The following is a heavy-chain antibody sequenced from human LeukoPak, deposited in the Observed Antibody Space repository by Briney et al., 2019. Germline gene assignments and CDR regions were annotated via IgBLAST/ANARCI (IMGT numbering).Heavy chain of an antibody. CDR2: ISSSGSTI. Sequence: PGGSLRLSCAASGFTSSSYEMNWVRQAPGKGLEWVSYISSSGSTIYYADSVKGRFTISRDNAKNSLYLQMNSLRAEDTAVYYCARAWLYGSGSPLDYWGQGTLVTVSS. D-gene: IGHD3-10*01. J-gene: IGHJ4*02. V-gene: IGHV3-48*03. CDR3: ARAWLYGSGSPLDY. CDR1: GFTSSSYE.